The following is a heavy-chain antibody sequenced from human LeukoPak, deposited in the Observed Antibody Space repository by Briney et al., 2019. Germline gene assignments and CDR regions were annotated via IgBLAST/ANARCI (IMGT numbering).Heavy chain of an antibody. Sequence: SETLSLTCAVSGYSISSGYYWGWIRQPPGKGLEWIGSIYHSGSTYYNPSLKSRVTISVDTSKNQFSLKLSSVTAADTAVYYCASVGYRIAAAVRRYYFDYWGQGTLVTVSS. CDR2: IYHSGST. V-gene: IGHV4-38-2*01. CDR3: ASVGYRIAAAVRRYYFDY. D-gene: IGHD6-13*01. CDR1: GYSISSGYY. J-gene: IGHJ4*02.